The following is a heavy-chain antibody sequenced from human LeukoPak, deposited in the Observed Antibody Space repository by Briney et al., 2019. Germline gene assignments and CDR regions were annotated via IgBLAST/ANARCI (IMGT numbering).Heavy chain of an antibody. J-gene: IGHJ4*02. CDR2: IKQDGSEK. D-gene: IGHD3-22*01. CDR3: ARAFMIVAAYYFDY. Sequence: PGGSLRLSCAASGFTFSSYWMSWVRQAPGKGLEWVANIKQDGSEKYYVDSVKGRFTISRDNAKNSLYLQMNSLRAEDTAVYYCARAFMIVAAYYFDYWGQGTLVTVSS. V-gene: IGHV3-7*01. CDR1: GFTFSSYW.